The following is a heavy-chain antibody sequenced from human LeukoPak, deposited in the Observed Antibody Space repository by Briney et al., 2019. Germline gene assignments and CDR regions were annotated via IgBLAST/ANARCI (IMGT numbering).Heavy chain of an antibody. CDR1: GFTFSNYW. D-gene: IGHD3-10*01. Sequence: GGSLRLSCASSGFTFSNYWMSWVRQAPGKGLEWXAXXXEDGSEKDYVDSVKGRFTISRDNAKNSLYLQMNSLRAEDTAIYYCARETFTMVRGVIPNPFDYWGQGTLVTVSS. V-gene: IGHV3-7*05. CDR3: ARETFTMVRGVIPNPFDY. J-gene: IGHJ4*02. CDR2: XXEDGSEK.